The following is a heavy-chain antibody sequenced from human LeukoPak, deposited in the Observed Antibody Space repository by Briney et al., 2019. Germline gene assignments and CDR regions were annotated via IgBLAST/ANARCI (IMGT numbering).Heavy chain of an antibody. CDR1: GLTFRDYT. J-gene: IGHJ4*02. CDR3: AREVLIVVEPAANTVDY. D-gene: IGHD2-15*01. Sequence: GGSLRLSCAASGLTFRDYTMNWVRQAPGKGLEWVSAIYKSGTYIKYADSVRGRFTVSRDNAKNSVFLQMNSLRVEDTAVYFCAREVLIVVEPAANTVDYWGQGTRVTVSS. V-gene: IGHV3-21*01. CDR2: IYKSGTYI.